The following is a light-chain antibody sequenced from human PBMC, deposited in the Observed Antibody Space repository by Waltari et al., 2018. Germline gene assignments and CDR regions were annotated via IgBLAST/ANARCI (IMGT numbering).Light chain of an antibody. J-gene: IGKJ1*01. Sequence: IMLTQSPGTLSLSPGESAPLPCRASQSISKYLAWYQQKPGQAPRLLIYDASVRATGIPDRFSGSGSGTDFSLTISRLEPEDFAVYYCQKYGTLPATFGQGTKVEIK. CDR3: QKYGTLPAT. CDR1: QSISKY. CDR2: DAS. V-gene: IGKV3-20*01.